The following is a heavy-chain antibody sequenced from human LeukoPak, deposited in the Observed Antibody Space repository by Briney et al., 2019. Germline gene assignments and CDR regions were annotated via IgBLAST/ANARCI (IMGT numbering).Heavy chain of an antibody. V-gene: IGHV4-39*01. CDR2: GYYSGST. Sequence: SETLSLTCTVSGGSISSSTYYWGWIRQPPGKGLEWIGSGYYSGSTYYNPSLKSRVTISIDTSKNQFSLKLSSVTAADTAVYYCARHRSVAGQDYFDYWGQGTLVTVSS. D-gene: IGHD6-19*01. J-gene: IGHJ4*02. CDR3: ARHRSVAGQDYFDY. CDR1: GGSISSSTYY.